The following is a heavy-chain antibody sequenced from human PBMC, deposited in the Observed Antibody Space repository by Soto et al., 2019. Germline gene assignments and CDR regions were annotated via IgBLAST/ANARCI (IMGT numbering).Heavy chain of an antibody. D-gene: IGHD2-2*01. V-gene: IGHV2-5*02. CDR3: AHSRGAPGHFDY. Sequence: QITLKESGPTLVKPTQTLTLTCTFSGFSLNTGGVGVGWIRQPPGRALEWLALIYWDDDKRYSPSLKSRVTSTHDTSKNHVVLTVTDTAPVDTATYYCAHSRGAPGHFDYWGQGTLDTVSS. CDR2: IYWDDDK. CDR1: GFSLNTGGVG. J-gene: IGHJ4*02.